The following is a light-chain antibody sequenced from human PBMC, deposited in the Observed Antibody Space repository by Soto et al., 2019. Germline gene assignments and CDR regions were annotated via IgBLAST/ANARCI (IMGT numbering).Light chain of an antibody. Sequence: DIVLTQSPATLSLSPGERATLTCRASQSVSRYLAWYQQKPGQAPRLLIYDASNRATGIPARFSGSGSGTDFTLTISSLEPADFAVYYCQQRSDWPSTFGGGTKVEI. CDR1: QSVSRY. CDR2: DAS. V-gene: IGKV3-11*01. CDR3: QQRSDWPST. J-gene: IGKJ4*01.